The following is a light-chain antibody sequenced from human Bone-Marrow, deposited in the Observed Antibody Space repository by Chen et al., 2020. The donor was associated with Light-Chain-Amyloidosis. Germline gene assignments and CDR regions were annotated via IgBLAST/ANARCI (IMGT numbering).Light chain of an antibody. Sequence: SYELTQPPSVSVSPGQTARITCSGDDLPTKYAYWYQQKPGQAPVLVIHRDTERPSGISERFSGSSSGTTATLTISGVKAEEEADYHCQSADSSGTYEVIFGGGTQLTVL. CDR2: RDT. CDR3: QSADSSGTYEVI. CDR1: DLPTKY. V-gene: IGLV3-25*02. J-gene: IGLJ2*01.